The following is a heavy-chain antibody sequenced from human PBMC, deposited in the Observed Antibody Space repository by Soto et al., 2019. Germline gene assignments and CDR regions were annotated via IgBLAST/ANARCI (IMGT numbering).Heavy chain of an antibody. Sequence: GGSLRLSCAASGFTFSSYELNWVRQAPGKGLEWVSYISSSGTTIYYADSVKGRFTISRDNAKNSLYLQMNSLRAEDTAVYYCARVGYCSGTSCYSYYYYGMDVWGQGTTVTVSS. CDR2: ISSSGTTI. CDR3: ARVGYCSGTSCYSYYYYGMDV. J-gene: IGHJ6*02. V-gene: IGHV3-48*03. CDR1: GFTFSSYE. D-gene: IGHD2-2*03.